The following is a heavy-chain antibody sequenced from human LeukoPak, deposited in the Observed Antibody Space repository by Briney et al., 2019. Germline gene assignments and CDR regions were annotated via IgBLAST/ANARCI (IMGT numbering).Heavy chain of an antibody. V-gene: IGHV3-30*18. CDR3: AKRAATNFYFDY. Sequence: QPGGSLRLSCAASGFTFSSYGMHWVRQAPGKGLEWVAVISYDGSNKYYADSVKGRFTISRDNSKNTLYLQMNSLRAEDTAVYYCAKRAATNFYFDYWGQGTLVTVSS. CDR1: GFTFSSYG. CDR2: ISYDGSNK. D-gene: IGHD1-26*01. J-gene: IGHJ4*02.